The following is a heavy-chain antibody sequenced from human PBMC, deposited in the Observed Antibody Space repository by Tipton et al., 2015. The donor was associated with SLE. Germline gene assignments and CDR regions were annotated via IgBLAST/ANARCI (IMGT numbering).Heavy chain of an antibody. CDR1: GGSISSHY. CDR3: ARDGRGYCDNSGCSEYHWFDP. CDR2: IYYRGKT. D-gene: IGHD2-15*01. V-gene: IGHV4-59*11. Sequence: TLSLTCSVSGGSISSHYCSWFRQPPGKGLEWIGSIYYRGKTKYNPSLKSRVTISLDTSRTQFSLKLSSVTAADTAIYYCARDGRGYCDNSGCSEYHWFDPWGQGTLVTVSS. J-gene: IGHJ5*02.